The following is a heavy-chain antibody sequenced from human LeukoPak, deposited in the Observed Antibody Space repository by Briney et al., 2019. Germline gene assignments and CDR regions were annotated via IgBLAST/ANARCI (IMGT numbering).Heavy chain of an antibody. CDR2: IWYDGSNK. J-gene: IGHJ4*02. Sequence: GSLRLSCAASGFTFSSYGMHWVRQAPGKGLEWVAVIWYDGSNKYYADSVKGRFTISRDNSKNTLYLQMNSLRAEDTAVYYCARGPKAYSSGWLQFDYWGQGTLVTVYS. CDR3: ARGPKAYSSGWLQFDY. V-gene: IGHV3-33*01. CDR1: GFTFSSYG. D-gene: IGHD6-19*01.